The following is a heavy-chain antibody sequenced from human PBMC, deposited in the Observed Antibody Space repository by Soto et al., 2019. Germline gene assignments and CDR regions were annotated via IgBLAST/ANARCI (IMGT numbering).Heavy chain of an antibody. V-gene: IGHV3-30-3*01. CDR1: GFTFSSYA. CDR2: ISYDGSNK. J-gene: IGHJ4*02. Sequence: QVQLVESGGGVVQPGRSLRLSCAASGFTFSSYAMHWVRQAPGKGLEWVAVISYDGSNKYYADSVKGRFTISRDNSKNTLYLQMNSLRAEDTAVYYCARDRRAVVTPLFDYWGPGTLVTVYS. D-gene: IGHD2-21*02. CDR3: ARDRRAVVTPLFDY.